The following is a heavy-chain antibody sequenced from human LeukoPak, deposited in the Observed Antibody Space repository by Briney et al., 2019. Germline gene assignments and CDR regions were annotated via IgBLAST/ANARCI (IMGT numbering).Heavy chain of an antibody. CDR1: GYTFASYD. J-gene: IGHJ4*02. CDR3: AKDMLAVAGTCFDY. CDR2: MNPNSGNT. D-gene: IGHD6-19*01. V-gene: IGHV1-8*03. Sequence: GASVKVSCKASGYTFASYDINWVRQATGQGLEWMGWMNPNSGNTGYAQKFQGRVTITRNTSISTAYMELSSLRAEDTALYYCAKDMLAVAGTCFDYWGQGTLVTVSS.